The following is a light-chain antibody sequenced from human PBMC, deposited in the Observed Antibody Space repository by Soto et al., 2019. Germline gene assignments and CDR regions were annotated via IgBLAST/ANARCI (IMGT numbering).Light chain of an antibody. CDR1: SSDVGGYNY. Sequence: QSALTQPASVSGSPGESITISCTGTSSDVGGYNYVSWYQQHPGKAPKLMIYDVSYRPSGVSNRFSGSKSGNTASLTISGLQAEDEANYYCTSYTSSSLLVFGGGTKLTVL. J-gene: IGLJ3*02. CDR2: DVS. CDR3: TSYTSSSLLV. V-gene: IGLV2-14*01.